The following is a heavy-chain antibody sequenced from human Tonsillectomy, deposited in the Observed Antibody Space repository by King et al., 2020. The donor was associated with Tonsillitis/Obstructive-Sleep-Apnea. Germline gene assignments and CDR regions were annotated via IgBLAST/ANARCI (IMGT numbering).Heavy chain of an antibody. CDR2: ISSSSSYI. J-gene: IGHJ4*02. D-gene: IGHD4-11*01. CDR3: ARDLQGFDY. CDR1: GFTFSSYS. Sequence: VQLVESGGGLVKPGGSLRLSCAASGFTFSSYSMHWVRQAPGKGLEWVSSISSSSSYIYYEDSVKGRFTISRDNAKNSLYLQMNSLRAEDTAVYYCARDLQGFDYWGQGTLVTVSS. V-gene: IGHV3-21*01.